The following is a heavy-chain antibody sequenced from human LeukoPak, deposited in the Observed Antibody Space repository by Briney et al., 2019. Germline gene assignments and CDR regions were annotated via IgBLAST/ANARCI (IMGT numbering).Heavy chain of an antibody. CDR2: IIPIVNIA. D-gene: IGHD6-19*01. CDR1: RGTFSNYA. J-gene: IGHJ3*02. Sequence: SVKVSCKASRGTFSNYAISWVRQAPGQGLAWMGRIIPIVNIANYAQKFQGRVTMTRDTSTSTVYMELSSLRSEDTAVYYCARDPSLESSSGWYRSDAFDIWGQGTMVTVSS. V-gene: IGHV1-69*04. CDR3: ARDPSLESSSGWYRSDAFDI.